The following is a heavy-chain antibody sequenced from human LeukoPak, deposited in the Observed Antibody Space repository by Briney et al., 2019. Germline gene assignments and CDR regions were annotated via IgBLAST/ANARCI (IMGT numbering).Heavy chain of an antibody. J-gene: IGHJ3*02. Sequence: GGSLRLSCAAYGFTFSSYAMSWVRQAPGKGLEWVSAISGSGGSTYYADSVKGRFTISRDNSKNPLYLQMNSLRAEDTAVYYCANKRRVGAFDIWGQGTMVTVSS. D-gene: IGHD6-25*01. CDR1: GFTFSSYA. V-gene: IGHV3-23*01. CDR3: ANKRRVGAFDI. CDR2: ISGSGGST.